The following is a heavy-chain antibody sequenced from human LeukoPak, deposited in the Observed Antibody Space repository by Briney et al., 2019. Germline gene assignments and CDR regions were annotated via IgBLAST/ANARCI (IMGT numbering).Heavy chain of an antibody. J-gene: IGHJ5*02. CDR1: GFSFSSYD. V-gene: IGHV3-48*03. D-gene: IGHD1-26*01. CDR2: ISSSAGTI. CDR3: VRKTVGAKNWFDP. Sequence: GGSLRLSCAASGFSFSSYDMNWFRQAPGQGLEWISCISSSAGTIYYADSVKGRFTISRDNAKNSLYLQMNSLGAEDSAVYYCVRKTVGAKNWFDPWGQGTLVTVSS.